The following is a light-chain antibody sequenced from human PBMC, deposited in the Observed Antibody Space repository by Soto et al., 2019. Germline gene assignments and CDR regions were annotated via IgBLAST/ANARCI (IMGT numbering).Light chain of an antibody. CDR3: QSYDSSLSAFV. CDR2: RNS. J-gene: IGLJ1*01. V-gene: IGLV1-40*01. Sequence: QPVLTQPPSVSGAPGQRVTISCTGSSSNIGADYDVHWYQQLLGTAPKLLIYRNSNRPSGVPDRFSGSKSGTSASLAITGLQAEDETDYYCQSYDSSLSAFVFGTGTKLTVL. CDR1: SSNIGADYD.